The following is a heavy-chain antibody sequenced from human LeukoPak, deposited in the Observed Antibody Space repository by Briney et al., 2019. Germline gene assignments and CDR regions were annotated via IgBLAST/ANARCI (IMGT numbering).Heavy chain of an antibody. Sequence: GGSLRLSCAASGFTFSNYWMSWVRQAPGKGLEWVANIKQDGTEKYYVDSVKGRFTISRDNAKNSVYLQMNSLRAEDTAVYYCARVWGELTLSDSFDYWGQGTLVTVSS. CDR3: ARVWGELTLSDSFDY. J-gene: IGHJ4*02. CDR2: IKQDGTEK. V-gene: IGHV3-7*01. D-gene: IGHD1-26*01. CDR1: GFTFSNYW.